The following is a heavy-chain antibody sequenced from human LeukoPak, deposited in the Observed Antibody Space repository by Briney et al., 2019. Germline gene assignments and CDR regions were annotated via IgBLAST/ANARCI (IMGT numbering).Heavy chain of an antibody. J-gene: IGHJ4*02. CDR2: IYSGGST. V-gene: IGHV3-53*01. D-gene: IGHD2-21*02. Sequence: AGSLRLSCAPSGFTVSSNYMSCVRPAPKKGLEWVSVIYSGGSTYYADSVKGRFTIYRDNSKNTLYLQMNSLRAEDTAVYYCATGGTYCGGDCYPFDYWGQGALVTVSS. CDR1: GFTVSSNY. CDR3: ATGGTYCGGDCYPFDY.